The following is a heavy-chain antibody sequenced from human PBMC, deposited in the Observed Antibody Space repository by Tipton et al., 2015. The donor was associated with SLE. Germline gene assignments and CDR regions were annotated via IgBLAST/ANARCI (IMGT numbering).Heavy chain of an antibody. J-gene: IGHJ3*02. CDR1: GDSVSSNSAA. D-gene: IGHD3-10*01. CDR3: ARGKREVRGVPMNCAFDI. V-gene: IGHV6-1*01. CDR2: TYYRSKWYN. Sequence: GLVKPSQTLSLTCAISGDSVSSNSAAWNWIRQSPSRGLEWLGRTYYRSKWYNDYAVSVKSRITINPDTSKNQFSLQLNSVTPEDTAVYYCARGKREVRGVPMNCAFDIWGQGTMVTVSS.